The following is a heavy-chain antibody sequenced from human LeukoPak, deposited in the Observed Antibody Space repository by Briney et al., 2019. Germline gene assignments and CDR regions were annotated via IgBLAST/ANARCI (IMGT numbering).Heavy chain of an antibody. D-gene: IGHD6-19*01. V-gene: IGHV3-23*01. CDR3: ASSSGWYFPFRY. CDR2: INTSGGST. J-gene: IGHJ4*02. CDR1: GFTFSNAY. Sequence: GGSLRLSCAASGFTFSNAYMNWVRQAPGKGLEWVSGINTSGGSTYYADSVKGRFTISRDNSKNTLYLQMNSLRAEDTAVYYCASSSGWYFPFRYWGQGILVTVSS.